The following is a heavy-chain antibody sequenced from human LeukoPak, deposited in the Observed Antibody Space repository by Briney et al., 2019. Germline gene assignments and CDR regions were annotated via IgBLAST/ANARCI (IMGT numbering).Heavy chain of an antibody. J-gene: IGHJ4*02. D-gene: IGHD6-13*01. CDR1: GYTFTSYD. Sequence: GASVKVSCKASGYTFTSYDINWVRQATGQGLEWMGGIIPIFGTANYAQKFQGRVTITRDTSASTAYMELSSLRSEDTAVYYCARAVAVGSSWYPLTDWGQGTLVTVSS. V-gene: IGHV1-69*05. CDR3: ARAVAVGSSWYPLTD. CDR2: IIPIFGTA.